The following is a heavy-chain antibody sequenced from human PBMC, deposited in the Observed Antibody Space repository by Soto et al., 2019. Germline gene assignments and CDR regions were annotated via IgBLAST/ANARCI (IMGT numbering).Heavy chain of an antibody. V-gene: IGHV3-74*01. CDR3: ARESPENTYYYDSSGYQY. Sequence: SGGSLRLSCAASGFTFSSYWMHWVRQAPGEGLVWVSRINSDGSSTSYADSVKGRFTISRDNAKNTLYLQMNSLRAEDTAVYYCARESPENTYYYDSSGYQYWGQGTLVTVSS. D-gene: IGHD3-22*01. CDR1: GFTFSSYW. J-gene: IGHJ4*02. CDR2: INSDGSST.